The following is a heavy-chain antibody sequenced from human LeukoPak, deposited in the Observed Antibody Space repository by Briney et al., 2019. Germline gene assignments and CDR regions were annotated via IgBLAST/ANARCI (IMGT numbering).Heavy chain of an antibody. CDR3: ARRGDYEFQHWFDP. D-gene: IGHD4-17*01. V-gene: IGHV4-59*08. J-gene: IGHJ5*02. CDR1: GGSISSYY. Sequence: PSETLSLTCTVSGGSISSYYWSWIRQPPGKGLEWIGYIYYSGSTNYNPSLKSRVTISVDTSKNQFSLKLSSVTAADTAVYYCARRGDYEFQHWFDPWGQGTLVTVSS. CDR2: IYYSGST.